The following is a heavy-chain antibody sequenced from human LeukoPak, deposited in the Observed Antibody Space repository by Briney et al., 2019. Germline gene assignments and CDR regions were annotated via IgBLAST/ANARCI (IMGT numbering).Heavy chain of an antibody. CDR1: GFTFSDYS. J-gene: IGHJ6*03. Sequence: PGGSLRLSCAASGFTFSDYSMNWVRQAPGKGLEDLSYINSDGKTTWYADSVKGRFTASRDNAKNSLYLQMNSLRVEDTAVYYCTRFSEESIGIYYYYYMDVWGKGTTVTVSS. D-gene: IGHD1-14*01. CDR3: TRFSEESIGIYYYYYMDV. V-gene: IGHV3-48*01. CDR2: INSDGKTT.